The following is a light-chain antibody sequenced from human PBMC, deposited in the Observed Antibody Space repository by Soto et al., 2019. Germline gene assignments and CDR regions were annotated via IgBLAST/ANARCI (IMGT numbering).Light chain of an antibody. CDR3: SSYTTSSTRV. CDR2: EVS. V-gene: IGLV2-14*02. Sequence: QSALTQPASVSGSPGQSITISCTGTSSDVGGYNLVSWYQQHPDKAPKLMIYEVSKRPSGVSYRFSGSKSVNTATLTISGLQAEDEADYYCSSYTTSSTRVFGTGTKVTVL. J-gene: IGLJ1*01. CDR1: SSDVGGYNL.